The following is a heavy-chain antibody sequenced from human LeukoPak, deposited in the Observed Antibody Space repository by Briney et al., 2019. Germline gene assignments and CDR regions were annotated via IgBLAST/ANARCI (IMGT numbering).Heavy chain of an antibody. CDR1: GGSISSGDYY. CDR3: ARGDGEDRRITMVRGVYPLLDY. CDR2: IYYSGST. J-gene: IGHJ4*02. V-gene: IGHV4-30-4*01. Sequence: PSQTLSLTCTVSGGSISSGDYYWSWIRQPPGKGLEWIGYIYYSGSTYYNPSLNSRVTISVDTSKNQVSLKLSSVTAADTAVYYCARGDGEDRRITMVRGVYPLLDYWGQGTLVTVSS. D-gene: IGHD3-10*01.